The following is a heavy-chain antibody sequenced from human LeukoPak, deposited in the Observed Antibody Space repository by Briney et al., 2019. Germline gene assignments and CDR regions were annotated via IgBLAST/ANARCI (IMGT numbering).Heavy chain of an antibody. CDR1: GGSIGGYY. Sequence: PSETLSLTCSVSGGSIGGYYWTWIRQPAGKGLKWIGRVYTSGSTHYNPSLKTRLTMSVDTSKNQFSLKLSSVTAADTAVYYCARLITGTTTAFDIWGQGTMVTVSS. CDR3: ARLITGTTTAFDI. J-gene: IGHJ3*02. CDR2: VYTSGST. D-gene: IGHD1-7*01. V-gene: IGHV4-4*07.